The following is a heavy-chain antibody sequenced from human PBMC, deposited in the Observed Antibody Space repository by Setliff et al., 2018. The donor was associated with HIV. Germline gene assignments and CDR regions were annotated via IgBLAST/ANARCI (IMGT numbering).Heavy chain of an antibody. CDR3: ARRMAAGTFDY. J-gene: IGHJ4*02. CDR1: GGSFSGYY. V-gene: IGHV4-34*01. Sequence: PSETLSLTCAVYGGSFSGYYWSWIRQPPGKGLEWIGEINHSGSTNYNPSLKSRVTISVDTSKNQFSLKLSSVTAADTAVYYCARRMAAGTFDYWGQGTLVTVSS. CDR2: INHSGST. D-gene: IGHD6-13*01.